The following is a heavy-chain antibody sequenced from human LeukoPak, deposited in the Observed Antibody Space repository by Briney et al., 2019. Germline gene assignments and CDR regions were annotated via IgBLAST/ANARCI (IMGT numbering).Heavy chain of an antibody. CDR1: GGTFSSYT. CDR2: IIPILGIA. D-gene: IGHD2-2*01. J-gene: IGHJ5*02. CDR3: ANVYCSSTSCLNWFDP. V-gene: IGHV1-69*02. Sequence: ASVKVSCKASGGTFSSYTISWVRQAPGQGLEWMGRIIPILGIANYAQKFQGRVTITADKSTSTAYMELSSLRSEDTAVYYCANVYCSSTSCLNWFDPWGQGTLVTVSS.